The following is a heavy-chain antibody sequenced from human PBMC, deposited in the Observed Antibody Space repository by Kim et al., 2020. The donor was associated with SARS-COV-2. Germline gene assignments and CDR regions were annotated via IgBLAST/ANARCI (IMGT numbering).Heavy chain of an antibody. CDR3: ASEPGSDLNYYFEY. CDR1: GFNFRDYG. V-gene: IGHV3-49*04. J-gene: IGHJ4*02. Sequence: GGSLRLSCTTSGFNFRDYGFIWVRQAPGKGLEWVGLIRIKTYGAKKAYAASGKGRFTIARDDSRGIAYLKMNTLKTEDTAVYFCASEPGSDLNYYFEYWGQGTLVTVSS. D-gene: IGHD3-10*01. CDR2: IRIKTYGAKK.